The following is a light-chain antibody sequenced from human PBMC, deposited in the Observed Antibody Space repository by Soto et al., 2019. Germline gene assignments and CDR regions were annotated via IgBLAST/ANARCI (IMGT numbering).Light chain of an antibody. CDR2: RAS. J-gene: IGKJ1*01. V-gene: IGKV3-20*01. CDR1: GSVSSNY. Sequence: IVLTQSPGTLSFSPGEGATLSCRASGSVSSNYLAWYRQTPGKAPRLLIYRASRRATGIPAKFSRSGSGPDFTLTISRLEPEDVAVAYCQQYGSLTGTFGQGPKV. CDR3: QQYGSLTGT.